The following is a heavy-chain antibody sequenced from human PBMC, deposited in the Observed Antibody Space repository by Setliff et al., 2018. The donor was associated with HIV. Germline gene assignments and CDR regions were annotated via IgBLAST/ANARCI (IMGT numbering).Heavy chain of an antibody. Sequence: ASVKVSCKASGYIFTDYALNWVRQAPGQGLEWVAWIDINTGSPSYAQGFTGRFVFSSDTSVSTAYLQITSLKPEDTAVYYCARSHYNFRSAYYTGTNWFDSRGQGTLVTVSS. D-gene: IGHD3-3*01. CDR3: ARSHYNFRSAYYTGTNWFDS. J-gene: IGHJ5*01. CDR2: IDINTGSP. V-gene: IGHV7-4-1*02. CDR1: GYIFTDYA.